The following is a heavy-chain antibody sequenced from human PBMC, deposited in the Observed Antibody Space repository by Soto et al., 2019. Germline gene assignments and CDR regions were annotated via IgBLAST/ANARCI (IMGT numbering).Heavy chain of an antibody. Sequence: HPGGSLRLSCAASGFTFSSYAMSWVRQAPGKGLEWVSAISGSGGSTYYADSVKGRFTISRDDSKNTLYLQMNSLRAEDTAVYYCASHEGFGYYYGMDVWGQGTTVTVSS. CDR2: ISGSGGST. CDR1: GFTFSSYA. J-gene: IGHJ6*02. D-gene: IGHD3-16*01. CDR3: ASHEGFGYYYGMDV. V-gene: IGHV3-23*01.